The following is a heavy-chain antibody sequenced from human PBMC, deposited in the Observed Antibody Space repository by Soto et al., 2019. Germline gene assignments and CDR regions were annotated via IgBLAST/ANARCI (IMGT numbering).Heavy chain of an antibody. CDR1: GYTFTSYD. D-gene: IGHD2-15*01. V-gene: IGHV1-8*01. CDR2: MNPNSGNT. Sequence: QVQLVQSGAEVKKPGASVKVCCKASGYTFTSYDINWVRQAPGQGLEWMGWMNPNSGNTGYAQKFQGRVTMTRNTSISTAYMELRSLGSEDTALYYCARADRSGGIIVVVAASHYYYYMDVWGKGTTVTVSS. J-gene: IGHJ6*03. CDR3: ARADRSGGIIVVVAASHYYYYMDV.